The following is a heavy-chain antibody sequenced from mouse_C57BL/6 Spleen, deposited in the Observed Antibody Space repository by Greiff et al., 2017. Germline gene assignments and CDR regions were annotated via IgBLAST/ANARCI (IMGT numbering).Heavy chain of an antibody. CDR3: APLLRYYYAMDY. Sequence: QVQLQQSGAELVKPGASVKISCKASGYAFSSYWMNWVKQRPGKGLEWIGQIYPGDGDTNYNGKFKGKATLTADKSSSTAYMQLSSLTSEDSAVYFCAPLLRYYYAMDYWGQGTSVTVSS. D-gene: IGHD1-1*01. CDR1: GYAFSSYW. V-gene: IGHV1-80*01. CDR2: IYPGDGDT. J-gene: IGHJ4*01.